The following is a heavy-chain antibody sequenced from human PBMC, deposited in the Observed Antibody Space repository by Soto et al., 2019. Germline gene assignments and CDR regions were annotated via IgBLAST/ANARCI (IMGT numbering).Heavy chain of an antibody. V-gene: IGHV1-2*02. CDR3: AGPQGVASSSWYVPPDYYYCMDV. J-gene: IGHJ6*02. CDR2: INPNSGGT. Sequence: GASVKVSSKAPGYPFTGGYMHWVRQAPGQGLEWMGWINPNSGGTNYAQKFQGRVTMTRDTSISTAYVELSRLRTDDTAVYYCAGPQGVASSSWYVPPDYYYCMDVWSQGTTVTVSS. D-gene: IGHD6-13*01. CDR1: GYPFTGGY.